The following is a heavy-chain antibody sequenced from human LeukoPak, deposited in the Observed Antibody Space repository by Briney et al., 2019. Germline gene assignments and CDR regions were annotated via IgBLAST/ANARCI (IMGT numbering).Heavy chain of an antibody. V-gene: IGHV3-7*01. CDR3: VRGRGYGGYSYGPLDY. J-gene: IGHJ4*02. CDR1: GFTFSSYS. Sequence: SGGSLRLSCAASGFTFSSYSMNWVRQAPGKGLEWVANINQDGSEANYLDSVKGRFTISRDNAKNSVHLQLNSLGAEDTAVYYCVRGRGYGGYSYGPLDYWGQGAPVTVSS. CDR2: INQDGSEA. D-gene: IGHD5-18*01.